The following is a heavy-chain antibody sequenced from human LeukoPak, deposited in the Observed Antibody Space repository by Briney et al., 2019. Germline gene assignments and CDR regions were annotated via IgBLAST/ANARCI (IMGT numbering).Heavy chain of an antibody. Sequence: PGGSLRLSCAASGFTFSSYAMSWVRQAPGKGLEWVSAISGSGGSTYYADSVKGRFTISRDNSKNTLYLQMNSLRAEDTAVYYCAKSLFGSRSSSGEFDYWGQGTLVTVSS. CDR1: GFTFSSYA. J-gene: IGHJ4*02. D-gene: IGHD6-13*01. CDR2: ISGSGGST. V-gene: IGHV3-23*01. CDR3: AKSLFGSRSSSGEFDY.